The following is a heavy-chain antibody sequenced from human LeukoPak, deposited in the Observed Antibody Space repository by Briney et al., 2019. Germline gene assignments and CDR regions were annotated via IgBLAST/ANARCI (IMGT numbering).Heavy chain of an antibody. D-gene: IGHD1-26*01. CDR2: MNPNSGNT. CDR3: ASGGSDYYYYYMDV. Sequence: PSVKVSCKASGYTFTSYDINWVRQATGQGLEWMGWMNPNSGNTGYAQKFQGRVTMTRNTSISTAYMELSSLRSEDTAVYYCASGGSDYYYYYMDVRGKGTTVTVSS. CDR1: GYTFTSYD. V-gene: IGHV1-8*01. J-gene: IGHJ6*03.